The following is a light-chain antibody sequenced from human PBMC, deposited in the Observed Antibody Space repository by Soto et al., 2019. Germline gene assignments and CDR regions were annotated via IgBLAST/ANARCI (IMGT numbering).Light chain of an antibody. V-gene: IGLV2-14*03. CDR2: DVS. CDR3: CSYTSSSTLV. CDR1: SSDVGGYNY. J-gene: IGLJ3*02. Sequence: QSALTQPASVSGSPGQSITISCTGTSSDVGGYNYVSWYQQHPGTAPKLMIYDVSHRPSGVSNRFSGSKSGNTASLTISGLQAEDEADYYCCSYTSSSTLVFGGGTKLTGL.